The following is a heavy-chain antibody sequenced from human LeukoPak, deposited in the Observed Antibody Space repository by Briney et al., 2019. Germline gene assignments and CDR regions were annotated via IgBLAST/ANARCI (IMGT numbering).Heavy chain of an antibody. CDR1: GFTFSSYW. CDR2: IKQDGSEK. Sequence: GGSLRLSCAASGFTFSSYWMSWVRQAPGKGLEWVANIKQDGSEKYYVDSVKGRFTISRDNAKNSLYLQMNSLRAEDTAVYYCARAQPDHGSGSYYNNYWGQGTLVTVSS. V-gene: IGHV3-7*01. J-gene: IGHJ4*02. D-gene: IGHD3-10*01. CDR3: ARAQPDHGSGSYYNNY.